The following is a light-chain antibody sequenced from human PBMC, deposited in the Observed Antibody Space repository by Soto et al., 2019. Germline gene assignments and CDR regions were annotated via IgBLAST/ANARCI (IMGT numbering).Light chain of an antibody. J-gene: IGKJ2*01. CDR3: QQYNNWYT. V-gene: IGKV3-15*01. Sequence: EIVMTQSPATLSVSPGERATLSCRASQSVGSNLAWCQQKPGQAPRLLIYGASTRATDIPARFSGSGSGTEFTLTISSLQSEDFAVYYCQQYNNWYTFGQGTKLEI. CDR2: GAS. CDR1: QSVGSN.